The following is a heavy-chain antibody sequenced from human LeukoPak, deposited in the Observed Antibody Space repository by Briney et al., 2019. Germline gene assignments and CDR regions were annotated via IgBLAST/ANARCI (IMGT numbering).Heavy chain of an antibody. J-gene: IGHJ6*02. Sequence: PGGSLRLSCAASGFTFSDEYMSWIRQAPGKGLEWISYISNTGSSIVYADSVKGRFTISRDNAKNTLYLQMNSLRAEDTAVYYCARDNGEVNPGYYGSGSYYTYYYYGMDVWGQGTTVTVSS. D-gene: IGHD3-10*01. CDR2: ISNTGSSI. CDR1: GFTFSDEY. V-gene: IGHV3-11*04. CDR3: ARDNGEVNPGYYGSGSYYTYYYYGMDV.